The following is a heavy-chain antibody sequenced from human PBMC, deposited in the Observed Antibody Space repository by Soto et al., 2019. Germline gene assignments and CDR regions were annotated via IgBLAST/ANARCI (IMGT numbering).Heavy chain of an antibody. CDR2: TIPIFGTA. CDR1: GGTFSSYA. D-gene: IGHD3-22*01. CDR3: ARASHLDYYDSSGYYPLDY. V-gene: IGHV1-69*06. J-gene: IGHJ4*02. Sequence: GASVKVSCKASGGTFSSYAISWVRQAPGQGLEWMGGTIPIFGTANYAQKFQGRVTITADKSTSTAYMELSSLRSEDTAVYYCARASHLDYYDSSGYYPLDYWGQGTLVTVYS.